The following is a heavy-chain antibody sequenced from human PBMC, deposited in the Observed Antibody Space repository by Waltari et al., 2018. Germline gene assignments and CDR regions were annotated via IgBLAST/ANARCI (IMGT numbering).Heavy chain of an antibody. V-gene: IGHV2-5*02. CDR1: GFSLSTSGVG. CDR2: IYWDDDK. D-gene: IGHD3-10*01. J-gene: IGHJ4*02. CDR3: ARWYYYGSGSYYNVDY. Sequence: QITLKESGPTLVKPTQTLTLTCTFSGFSLSTSGVGVGRIRQPRGKALEWLALIYWDDDKRYSPTLKSRLTITKDTSKNQVVLTMTNMDPVDTATYYCARWYYYGSGSYYNVDYWGQGTLVTVSS.